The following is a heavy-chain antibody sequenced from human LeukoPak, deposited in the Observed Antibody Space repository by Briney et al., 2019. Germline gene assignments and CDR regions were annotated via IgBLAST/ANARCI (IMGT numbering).Heavy chain of an antibody. J-gene: IGHJ6*02. CDR1: GFTFSSYW. CDR2: IKQDGSEK. D-gene: IGHD3-3*01. CDR3: ATESYDFWSGYYSYYYGMDV. Sequence: GVSLRLSCAASGFTFSSYWMSWVRQAPGKGLEWVANIKQDGSEKYYVDSVKGRFTISRDNAKNSLYLQMNSLRAEDTAVYYCATESYDFWSGYYSYYYGMDVWGQGTTVTVS. V-gene: IGHV3-7*01.